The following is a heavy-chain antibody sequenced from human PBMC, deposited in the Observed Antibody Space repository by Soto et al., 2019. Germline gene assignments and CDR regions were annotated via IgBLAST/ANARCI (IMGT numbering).Heavy chain of an antibody. Sequence: ASETLSLTCSVSGYSVTSSDYYWAWIRQPPGKGLEWIGSMFYSGLTYYNPSLKSRVTLSVDTSKNQFSVRLNSVTAADTAVYYCAPLSVSLSGPYGIHVWGQGTTVTVSS. V-gene: IGHV4-39*01. J-gene: IGHJ6*02. CDR1: GYSVTSSDYY. D-gene: IGHD2-15*01. CDR3: APLSVSLSGPYGIHV. CDR2: MFYSGLT.